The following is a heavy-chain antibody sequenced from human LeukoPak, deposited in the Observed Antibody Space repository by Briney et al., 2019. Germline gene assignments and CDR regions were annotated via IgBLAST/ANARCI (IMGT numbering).Heavy chain of an antibody. J-gene: IGHJ3*02. CDR1: GFTFSDYY. Sequence: GGPLRLSCAASGFTFSDYYMSWIRQAPGKGLEWVSYISSSGSTIYYADSVKGRFTISRDNAKNSLYLQMNSLRAEDTAVYYCAREKFDSRAFDIWGQGTMVTVSS. D-gene: IGHD3-9*01. CDR3: AREKFDSRAFDI. V-gene: IGHV3-11*01. CDR2: ISSSGSTI.